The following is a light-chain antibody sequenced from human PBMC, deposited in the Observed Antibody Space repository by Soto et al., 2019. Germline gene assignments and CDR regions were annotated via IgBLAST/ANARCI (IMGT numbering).Light chain of an antibody. Sequence: EILMTQSPASLSVSPGERATLSCRASQSVHRNLAWYQQIPGQAPRLLIYGASTRATGISARFSGSGSETDFILTISSLQSEDFAVYYCHQYNEWPRTFGQGTKVEIK. V-gene: IGKV3-15*01. CDR1: QSVHRN. CDR3: HQYNEWPRT. CDR2: GAS. J-gene: IGKJ1*01.